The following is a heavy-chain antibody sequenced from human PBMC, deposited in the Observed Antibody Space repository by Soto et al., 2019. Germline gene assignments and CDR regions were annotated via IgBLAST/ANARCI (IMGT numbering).Heavy chain of an antibody. Sequence: SETLSLTCTVSGGSISSSSYYWGWIRQPPGKGLEWIGSIYYSGSTYYNPSLKSRVTISVDTSKNQFSLKLSSVTAADTAVYYCAKIVVVPAARNYYYYMAVWGKGTTVTVSS. CDR2: IYYSGST. V-gene: IGHV4-39*01. CDR1: GGSISSSSYY. CDR3: AKIVVVPAARNYYYYMAV. J-gene: IGHJ6*03. D-gene: IGHD2-2*01.